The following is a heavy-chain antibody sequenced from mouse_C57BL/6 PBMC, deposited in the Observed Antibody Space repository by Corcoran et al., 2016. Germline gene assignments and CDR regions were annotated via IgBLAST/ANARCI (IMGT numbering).Heavy chain of an antibody. V-gene: IGHV9-3*01. J-gene: IGHJ1*03. CDR2: INTYSGVP. Sequence: QIQLVQSGPELKKPGETVKISCKASGYTFTTSGMSWVKPAPGKGLKWMGWINTYSGVPTYADDFKGRFAFSLETSASTASLQINNLKNEDTATYFCAREEKWLRRDYWYFDVWGTGTTVTVSS. D-gene: IGHD2-2*01. CDR1: GYTFTTSG. CDR3: AREEKWLRRDYWYFDV.